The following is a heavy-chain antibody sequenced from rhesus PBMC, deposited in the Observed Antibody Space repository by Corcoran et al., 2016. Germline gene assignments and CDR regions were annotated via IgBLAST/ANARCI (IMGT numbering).Heavy chain of an antibody. CDR3: TRGVGSSDCGY. J-gene: IGHJ4*01. CDR1: GYTFTSYS. Sequence: QVQLVQSGAEVKKPGASVKLSCKASGYTFTSYSINGVGQAPGKGLEWIGWINPSKVNTGYTKKFQGRVTKTRDTSASTSCMELSGLRSEDTAVYYCTRGVGSSDCGYWGQGVLVTVSS. D-gene: IGHD4-29*01. CDR2: INPSKVNT. V-gene: IGHV1-200*01.